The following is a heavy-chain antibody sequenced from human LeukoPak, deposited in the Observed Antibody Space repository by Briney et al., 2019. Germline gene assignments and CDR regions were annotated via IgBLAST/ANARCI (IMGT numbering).Heavy chain of an antibody. Sequence: GGSLRLSCAASGFTFSSYGMHWVRQAPGKGLEWVAFIRSDGGSKYYADSVKGRFTISRDNSQKTLSLQMNSLRAEDTAVYYCAREGGSGTYYYYGMDVWGQGTTVTVSS. V-gene: IGHV3-30*02. CDR1: GFTFSSYG. D-gene: IGHD3-10*01. J-gene: IGHJ6*02. CDR3: AREGGSGTYYYYGMDV. CDR2: IRSDGGSK.